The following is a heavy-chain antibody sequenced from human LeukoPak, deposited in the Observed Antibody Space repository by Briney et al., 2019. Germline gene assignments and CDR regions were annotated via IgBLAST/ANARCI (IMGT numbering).Heavy chain of an antibody. CDR2: ISSSSSYI. J-gene: IGHJ4*02. D-gene: IGHD1-1*01. V-gene: IGHV3-21*01. Sequence: PGGSLRLSCAVSEFTFSSYSMNWVRQAPGKGLEWVSSISSSSSYIYYADSVKGRFTISRDNAKNSLSLQMNSLRAEDTAVYYCARESWNDSPYFDYWGQGTLVTVSS. CDR1: EFTFSSYS. CDR3: ARESWNDSPYFDY.